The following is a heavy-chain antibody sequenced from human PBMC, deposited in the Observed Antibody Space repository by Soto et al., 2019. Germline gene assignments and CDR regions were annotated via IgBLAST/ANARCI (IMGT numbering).Heavy chain of an antibody. CDR1: GGSISTYF. D-gene: IGHD1-1*01. V-gene: IGHV4-59*08. CDR3: ARLTTTLLNRYHLAF. Sequence: SETLSLTCTVSGGSISTYFWSWIRQSPGKGLEWIGHIYYSGSTNYNPSLKSRVTISVDTSKNQFSLKLSSVTAADTAVYYCARLTTTLLNRYHLAFSAQRTTVTVSS. J-gene: IGHJ6*02. CDR2: IYYSGST.